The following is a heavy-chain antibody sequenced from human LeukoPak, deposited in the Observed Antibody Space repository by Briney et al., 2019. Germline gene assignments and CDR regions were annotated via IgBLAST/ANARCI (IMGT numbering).Heavy chain of an antibody. D-gene: IGHD3-3*01. CDR1: GGTFSSYA. Sequence: ASVKVSCKASGGTFSSYAISWVRQAPGQGLEWMGRIIPILGIANYAQKFQGRVTITADKSTSTAYMELSSLRSEDTAVYYCESGRRVTIFGVVIMDVWAKGPRSPSP. J-gene: IGHJ6*02. CDR2: IIPILGIA. CDR3: ESGRRVTIFGVVIMDV. V-gene: IGHV1-69*04.